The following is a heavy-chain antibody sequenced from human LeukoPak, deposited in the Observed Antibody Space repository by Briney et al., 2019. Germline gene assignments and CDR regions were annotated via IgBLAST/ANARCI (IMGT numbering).Heavy chain of an antibody. J-gene: IGHJ4*02. CDR3: ARGGYFDH. CDR1: AYTFTNYG. CDR2: ISAHNGNT. Sequence: GASVKVSCKASAYTFTNYGIAWVRQAPGQGREWMGWISAHNGNTNNAQNLQGRVTQTTDTSTRTAYMEVRRLASDHTAVYYCARGGYFDHWGQGTLVTVSS. V-gene: IGHV1-18*01.